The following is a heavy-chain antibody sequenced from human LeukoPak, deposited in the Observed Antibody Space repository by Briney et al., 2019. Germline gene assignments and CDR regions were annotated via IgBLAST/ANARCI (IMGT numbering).Heavy chain of an antibody. D-gene: IGHD3-16*02. CDR1: GGSISSYY. J-gene: IGHJ4*02. Sequence: PSETLSLTCTVSGGSISSYYWSWIRQPAGKGLEWIGRIYTSGSTNYNPSLKSRVTMSVDTSKNQFALKLSSVTAADTAVYYCARIRRPLRIMITFGGVIGYYFDYWGQGTLVTVSS. CDR3: ARIRRPLRIMITFGGVIGYYFDY. CDR2: IYTSGST. V-gene: IGHV4-4*07.